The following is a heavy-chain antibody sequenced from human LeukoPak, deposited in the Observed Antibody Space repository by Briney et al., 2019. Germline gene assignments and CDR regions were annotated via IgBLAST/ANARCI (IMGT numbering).Heavy chain of an antibody. V-gene: IGHV4-34*01. Sequence: PSETLSLTCAVYGGSFSGYYWSWLRQPPGKGLEWLGEINHSGSTNYNPSLKSRVTISVDTSKNQFSLKLSSVTAADTAVYYCARVLADSSGYYLLFDYWGQGTLVTVSS. J-gene: IGHJ4*02. CDR2: INHSGST. CDR1: GGSFSGYY. D-gene: IGHD3-22*01. CDR3: ARVLADSSGYYLLFDY.